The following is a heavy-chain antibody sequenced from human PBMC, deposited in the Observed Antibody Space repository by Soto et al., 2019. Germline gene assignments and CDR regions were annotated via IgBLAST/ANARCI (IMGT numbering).Heavy chain of an antibody. D-gene: IGHD5-12*01. CDR1: GFTFSSYA. CDR3: ARRGYSGYEIDY. V-gene: IGHV3-64*01. J-gene: IGHJ4*02. Sequence: EVQLVESGGGLVQPGGSLRLSCAASGFTFSSYAMHWVRQAPGKGLEYVSGISRNGGSTDYANSVKGRFTISRDNSKNTLYLEMGSLRAEDMAVYYCARRGYSGYEIDYCGQGTLVTVSS. CDR2: ISRNGGST.